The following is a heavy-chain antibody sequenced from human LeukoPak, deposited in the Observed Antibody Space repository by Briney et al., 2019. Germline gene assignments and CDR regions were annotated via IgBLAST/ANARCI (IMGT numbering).Heavy chain of an antibody. CDR1: GFTFSSYS. D-gene: IGHD2-21*01. CDR2: ISSSSSYI. V-gene: IGHV3-21*01. Sequence: PGGSLRLSCAASGFTFSSYSMNWVRQAPGKGLEWVSSISSSSSYIYYADSVKGRFTISRDNSKNTLYLQMNSLRAEDTAVYYCATSGPYCGGDCYYYGMDVWGQGTTVTVSS. J-gene: IGHJ6*02. CDR3: ATSGPYCGGDCYYYGMDV.